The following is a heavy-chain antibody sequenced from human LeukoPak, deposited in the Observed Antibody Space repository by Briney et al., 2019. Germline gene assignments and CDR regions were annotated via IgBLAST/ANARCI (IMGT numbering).Heavy chain of an antibody. Sequence: GGSLRLSCAASGFTVSSNYMSWVRQAPGKGLEWVSVIYSGGSTYYADSVKGRFTISRDNAKNSLYLQMNSLRAEDTAVYYCARGHLSGYCDYWGQGTLVTVSS. J-gene: IGHJ4*02. CDR3: ARGHLSGYCDY. D-gene: IGHD3-22*01. CDR1: GFTVSSNY. V-gene: IGHV3-53*01. CDR2: IYSGGST.